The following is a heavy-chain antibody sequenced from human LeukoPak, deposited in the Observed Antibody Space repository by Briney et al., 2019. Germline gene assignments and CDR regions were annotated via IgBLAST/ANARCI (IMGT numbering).Heavy chain of an antibody. CDR1: GYTFTSYD. V-gene: IGHV1-8*01. Sequence: ASVKVSCKASGYTFTSYDINWVRQATGQGLEWMGWMNPNSGNTGYAQKFQGRVTMTEDTSTDTAYMELSSLRSEDTAVYHCATGDSSGYYQTDFDYWGQGTLVTVSS. D-gene: IGHD3-22*01. J-gene: IGHJ4*02. CDR3: ATGDSSGYYQTDFDY. CDR2: MNPNSGNT.